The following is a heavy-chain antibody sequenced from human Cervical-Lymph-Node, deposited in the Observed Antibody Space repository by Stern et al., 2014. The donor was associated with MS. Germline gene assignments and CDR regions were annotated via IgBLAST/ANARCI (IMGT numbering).Heavy chain of an antibody. J-gene: IGHJ6*02. CDR3: ARRNKQQLVLYYYYGMDV. D-gene: IGHD6-13*01. V-gene: IGHV1-69*01. CDR2: TIPIFGTA. CDR1: GGTFSSYA. Sequence: EQLVESGAEVKKPGPSGKVSSKASGGTFSSYAISWARQAPGQGLEWMGGTIPIFGTANYAQKFRGRVTITADESTSTAYMELSSLRSEDTAVYYCARRNKQQLVLYYYYGMDVWGQGTTVTVSS.